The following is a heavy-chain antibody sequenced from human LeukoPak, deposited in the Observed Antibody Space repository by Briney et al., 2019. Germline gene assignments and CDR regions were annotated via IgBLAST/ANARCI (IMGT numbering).Heavy chain of an antibody. V-gene: IGHV4-38-2*02. CDR1: GYSISSGYY. CDR2: IYHSGST. D-gene: IGHD3-10*01. Sequence: SETLSLTCTVSGYSISSGYYWGWIRQPPGKGLEWIGSIYHSGSTYYNPSLKSRVTISVDTSKNQFSLKLSSVTAADTAVYYCVRDRGGSPYDHWGQGTLVTVSS. J-gene: IGHJ4*02. CDR3: VRDRGGSPYDH.